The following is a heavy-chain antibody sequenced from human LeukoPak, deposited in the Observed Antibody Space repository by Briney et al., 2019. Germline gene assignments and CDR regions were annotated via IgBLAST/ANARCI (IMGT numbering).Heavy chain of an antibody. J-gene: IGHJ5*01. CDR1: GGSISSYY. V-gene: IGHV4-59*01. CDR3: ARDRHDSSGNCYDS. Sequence: SETLSLTCTVSGGSISSYYWSWIRQPPGRGLEWIGYIYSIGSPNYNSSLKSRVTMSVDTSKNQFSLKLSSVTAADTAVYYCARDRHDSSGNCYDSWGPGTLVTVSS. D-gene: IGHD3-22*01. CDR2: IYSIGSP.